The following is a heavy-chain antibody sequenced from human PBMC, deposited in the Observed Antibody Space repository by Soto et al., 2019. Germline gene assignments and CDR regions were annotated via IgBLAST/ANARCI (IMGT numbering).Heavy chain of an antibody. J-gene: IGHJ5*02. CDR2: IYYSGST. V-gene: IGHV4-31*03. CDR3: ARDHVNYYGSGIVIDP. CDR1: GGSISSGGYY. D-gene: IGHD3-10*01. Sequence: TSETLSLTCTVSGGSISSGGYYWSWIRQHPGKGLEWIGYIYYSGSTYYNPSLKSRVTISVDTSKNQFSLKLSSVTAADTAVYYCARDHVNYYGSGIVIDPWGQGTQVTVS.